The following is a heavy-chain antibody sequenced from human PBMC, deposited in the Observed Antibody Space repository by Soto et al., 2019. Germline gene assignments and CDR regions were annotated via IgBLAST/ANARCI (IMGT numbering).Heavy chain of an antibody. CDR1: GFSLIGYG. CDR3: AKDSDSYEFWSGYYFIDF. J-gene: IGHJ4*02. D-gene: IGHD3-3*01. CDR2: ISYDGSNK. V-gene: IGHV3-30*18. Sequence: GGSLRLSCEVSGFSLIGYGMHWVRQAPGKGLEWVALISYDGSNKYYADSVKGRFTISRDNSKNTLYLQMNSLRAADTAVYYCAKDSDSYEFWSGYYFIDFWGQGTRVTVSS.